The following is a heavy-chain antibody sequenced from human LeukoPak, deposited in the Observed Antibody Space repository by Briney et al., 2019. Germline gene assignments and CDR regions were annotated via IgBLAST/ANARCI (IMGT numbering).Heavy chain of an antibody. CDR3: ARGGPYNWFDP. Sequence: SEPLSLTCPVSGGSIISYYWSWIRQPAGKGLEWIGRIYTSGSTNYNPSLKSRVTMSVDTSKNQFSLKLSSVTAADTALYYCARGGPYNWFDPWGQGTLVTVSS. CDR1: GGSIISYY. V-gene: IGHV4-4*07. D-gene: IGHD3-16*01. J-gene: IGHJ5*02. CDR2: IYTSGST.